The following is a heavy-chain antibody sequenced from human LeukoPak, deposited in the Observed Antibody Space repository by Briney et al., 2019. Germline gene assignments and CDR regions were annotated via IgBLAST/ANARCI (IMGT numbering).Heavy chain of an antibody. D-gene: IGHD2-15*01. CDR3: AKDGTLGYCSGGSCSRSYFDY. Sequence: GGSLRLSCAASGFTFDDYTMHWVRQAPGKGLEWVSLISWDGGSTYYADSVKGRFTISRDNSKNSLYLQMNSLRTEDTALYYCAKDGTLGYCSGGSCSRSYFDYWGQGTLVTVSS. CDR2: ISWDGGST. J-gene: IGHJ4*02. CDR1: GFTFDDYT. V-gene: IGHV3-43*01.